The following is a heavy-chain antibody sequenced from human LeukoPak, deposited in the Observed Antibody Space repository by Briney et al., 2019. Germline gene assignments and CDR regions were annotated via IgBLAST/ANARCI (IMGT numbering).Heavy chain of an antibody. V-gene: IGHV3-74*01. Sequence: AGGSLRLSCAASGFTFSSYWMHWVRQAPGKGLVWVSRINSDGSSTSYADSVKGRFTISRDNAKNTLYLQMNSLRAEDTAVYYCARGPRVRGLHYMDVWGKGTTVTVSS. CDR1: GFTFSSYW. CDR3: ARGPRVRGLHYMDV. CDR2: INSDGSST. D-gene: IGHD3-10*01. J-gene: IGHJ6*03.